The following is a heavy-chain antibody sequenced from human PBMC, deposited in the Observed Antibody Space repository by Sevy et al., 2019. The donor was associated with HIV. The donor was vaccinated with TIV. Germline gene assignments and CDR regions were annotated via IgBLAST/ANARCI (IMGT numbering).Heavy chain of an antibody. J-gene: IGHJ4*02. D-gene: IGHD5-12*01. CDR2: ISGSGGST. Sequence: GGSLRLSCAASGFTFSSYAMSWVRQAPGKGLEWVSAISGSGGSTYYADSVKGRFTISRDNSKNTLYLQMKSLRAEDTSVYYGAKETRWLQHWYSDYWGQGTLVTVSS. CDR3: AKETRWLQHWYSDY. V-gene: IGHV3-23*01. CDR1: GFTFSSYA.